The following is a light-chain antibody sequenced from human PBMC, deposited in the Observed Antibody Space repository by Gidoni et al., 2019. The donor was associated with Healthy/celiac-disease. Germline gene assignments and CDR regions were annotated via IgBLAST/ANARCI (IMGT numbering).Light chain of an antibody. J-gene: IGKJ2*01. Sequence: EIQMTQSPSTLSASVGDRVTITGRASQSISSWLAWYQQKPGKAPKLLIYKASSLESWVPSRFSGSGSGTEFTLTISSLQPDDFATYYCQQYNSYAYTFGQGTKLEIK. CDR3: QQYNSYAYT. CDR2: KAS. CDR1: QSISSW. V-gene: IGKV1-5*03.